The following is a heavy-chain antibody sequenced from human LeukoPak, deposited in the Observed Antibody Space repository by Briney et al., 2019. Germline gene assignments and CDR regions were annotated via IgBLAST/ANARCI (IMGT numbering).Heavy chain of an antibody. CDR3: ASQDVVGATGYFQH. V-gene: IGHV4-59*01. D-gene: IGHD1-26*01. Sequence: PSETLSLTCTVSGGSISSYYWSWIRQPPGKGLEWIGYIYYSGSTNYNPSLKSRVTISVDTSKNQFSLKLSSVTAADTAVYYCASQDVVGATGYFQHWGRGTLITVSS. J-gene: IGHJ1*01. CDR1: GGSISSYY. CDR2: IYYSGST.